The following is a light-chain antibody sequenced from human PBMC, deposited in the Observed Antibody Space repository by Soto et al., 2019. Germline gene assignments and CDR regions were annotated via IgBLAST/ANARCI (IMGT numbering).Light chain of an antibody. Sequence: IQMTQSPSTLPASVGERVTITCRASQSISVWMAWYQQKPGRAPKLLIYDASNLESGVPSRFSGSGSGTEFTLAISSLQPDDFATYYCQQYNSYSWTFGQGTKVEIK. CDR3: QQYNSYSWT. V-gene: IGKV1-5*01. J-gene: IGKJ1*01. CDR1: QSISVW. CDR2: DAS.